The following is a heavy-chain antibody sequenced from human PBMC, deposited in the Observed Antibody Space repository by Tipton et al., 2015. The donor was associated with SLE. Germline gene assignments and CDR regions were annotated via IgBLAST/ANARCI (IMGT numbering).Heavy chain of an antibody. CDR3: ARPSKCTGDVCYGYFDC. V-gene: IGHV4-59*01. CDR1: GGSINSDY. D-gene: IGHD2-8*02. CDR2: IYYTGST. J-gene: IGHJ4*02. Sequence: LRLSCSVSGGSINSDYWSWIRQPPGKGLEWIGYIYYTGSTTYNPSLKSRVSISVDTSKNQSSLKLSSVTAADTAVYYCARPSKCTGDVCYGYFDCWGQGTLVTVSS.